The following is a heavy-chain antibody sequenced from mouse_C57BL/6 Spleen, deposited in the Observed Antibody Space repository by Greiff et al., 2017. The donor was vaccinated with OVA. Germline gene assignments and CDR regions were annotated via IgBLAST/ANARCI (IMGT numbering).Heavy chain of an antibody. CDR2: IDPSDSYT. V-gene: IGHV1-69*01. CDR3: ARRGYGSSYEFAY. Sequence: QVQLKQPGAELVMPGASVKLSCKASGYTFTSYWMHWVKQRPGQGLEWIGEIDPSDSYTNYNQKFKGKSTLTVDKSSSTAYMQLSSLTSGDSAVYYCARRGYGSSYEFAYWGQGTLVTVSA. CDR1: GYTFTSYW. D-gene: IGHD1-1*01. J-gene: IGHJ3*01.